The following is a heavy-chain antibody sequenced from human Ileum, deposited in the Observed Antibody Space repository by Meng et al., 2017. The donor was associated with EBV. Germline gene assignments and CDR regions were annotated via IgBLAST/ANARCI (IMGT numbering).Heavy chain of an antibody. Sequence: RQLQESGPGLVKPSETLSLNCTVSGGPINSSSYYWGWIRQPPGKGLEWIGSIYYSGRTYYNPSLKSRVTISVDTSKNQFSLKLSSVTAADTAVYYCARPIAAAGWFDPWGQGTLVTVSS. J-gene: IGHJ5*02. CDR1: GGPINSSSYY. CDR2: IYYSGRT. CDR3: ARPIAAAGWFDP. D-gene: IGHD6-13*01. V-gene: IGHV4-39*01.